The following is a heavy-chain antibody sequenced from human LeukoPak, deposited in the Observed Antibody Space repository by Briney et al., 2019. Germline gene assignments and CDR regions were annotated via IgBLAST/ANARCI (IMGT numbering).Heavy chain of an antibody. CDR2: IYHSGST. CDR1: GGSFSGYY. J-gene: IGHJ5*02. V-gene: IGHV4-38-2*01. Sequence: PSETLSLTCAVYGGSFSGYYWGWIRQPPGKGLEWIGSIYHSGSTYYNPSLKSRVTISVDTSKNQFSLKLSSVTAADTAVYYCARHESPYSSRPGWFDPWGQGTLVTVSS. D-gene: IGHD6-13*01. CDR3: ARHESPYSSRPGWFDP.